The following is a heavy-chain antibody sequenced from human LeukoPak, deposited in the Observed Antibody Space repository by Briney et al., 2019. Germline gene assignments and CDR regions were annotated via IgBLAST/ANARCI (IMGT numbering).Heavy chain of an antibody. CDR1: GFTFSSYA. D-gene: IGHD3-16*01. CDR2: IRGSGGST. V-gene: IGHV3-23*01. J-gene: IGHJ4*02. CDR3: AKVVTVAGFGFDY. Sequence: GGSLRLSCAASGFTFSSYAMSWVRQAPGKGLEWVSAIRGSGGSTYYADSVKGRFTISRDNSKNTLYLQMNSLRAEDTAVYYCAKVVTVAGFGFDYWGRGTLVTVSS.